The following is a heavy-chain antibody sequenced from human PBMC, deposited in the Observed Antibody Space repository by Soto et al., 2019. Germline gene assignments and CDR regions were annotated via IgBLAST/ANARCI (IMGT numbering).Heavy chain of an antibody. CDR3: VRDGWYSIQAPY. Sequence: QVQLVESGGGVVQPGWSLRLSCAASGFTFSSHGMHWVRQAPGKGLEWVAVIWYDGGNKYYADSVKGRFTISRDDSKNMVYLQMNSLRAEDTAVYYCVRDGWYSIQAPYWGQGTLVTVSS. D-gene: IGHD6-19*01. V-gene: IGHV3-33*01. J-gene: IGHJ4*02. CDR2: IWYDGGNK. CDR1: GFTFSSHG.